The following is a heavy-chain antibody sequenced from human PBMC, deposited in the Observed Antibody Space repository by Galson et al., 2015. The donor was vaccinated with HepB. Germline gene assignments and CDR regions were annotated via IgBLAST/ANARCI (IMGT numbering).Heavy chain of an antibody. Sequence: SLRLSCAASGFSFDEYGMSWVRQVPGKGLEWVSGISWNGDSRTYAGSVRGRFTISRDNAKNTLYLQMNSPRAEDTAVYYCARDRARGYSTYDVFLKTVFDSWGQGTLVTVSS. D-gene: IGHD5-12*01. CDR1: GFSFDEYG. CDR3: ARDRARGYSTYDVFLKTVFDS. J-gene: IGHJ4*02. CDR2: ISWNGDSR. V-gene: IGHV3-20*04.